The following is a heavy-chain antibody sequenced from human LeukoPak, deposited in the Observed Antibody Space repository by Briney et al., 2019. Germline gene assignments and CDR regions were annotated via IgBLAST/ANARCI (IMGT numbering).Heavy chain of an antibody. D-gene: IGHD6-13*01. CDR2: MNPNSGNT. CDR3: ARGHMIAAAGSFDY. CDR1: GYTFTSYD. V-gene: IGHV1-8*03. Sequence: GASVKVSCKASGYTFTSYDINWVRQATGQGLEWKGWMNPNSGNTGYAQKFQGRVTITRNTSISTAYMELSSLRSEDTAVYYCARGHMIAAAGSFDYWGQGTLVTVSS. J-gene: IGHJ4*02.